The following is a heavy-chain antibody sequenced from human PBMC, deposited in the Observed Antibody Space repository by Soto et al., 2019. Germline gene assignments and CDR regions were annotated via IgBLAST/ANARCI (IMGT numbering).Heavy chain of an antibody. V-gene: IGHV4-30-2*02. Sequence: SGTLSLTCAVSGGSISSGGYSWTWIRQPPGKGLEWIGYMYHSGSTYYNPSLKSRVTISVDTSKNQFSLKLSSVTAADTAVYYCARRYGSAFEIWGQGTMVTGSS. CDR1: GGSISSGGYS. CDR2: MYHSGST. D-gene: IGHD3-10*01. CDR3: ARRYGSAFEI. J-gene: IGHJ3*02.